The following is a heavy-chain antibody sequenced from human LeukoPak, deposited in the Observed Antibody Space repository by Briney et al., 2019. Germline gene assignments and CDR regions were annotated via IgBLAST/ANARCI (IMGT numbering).Heavy chain of an antibody. CDR2: INPNSGDT. Sequence: GRSLRLSCAASGFTFSSYAMHWVRQAPGKGLEWVGRINPNSGDTNYAQKFQGRVTMTRDTSISTAYMELSRLRSDDTAVYYCARDYCSSTSCLFDYWGQGTLVTVSS. V-gene: IGHV1-2*06. CDR3: ARDYCSSTSCLFDY. D-gene: IGHD2-2*01. J-gene: IGHJ4*02. CDR1: GFTFSSYA.